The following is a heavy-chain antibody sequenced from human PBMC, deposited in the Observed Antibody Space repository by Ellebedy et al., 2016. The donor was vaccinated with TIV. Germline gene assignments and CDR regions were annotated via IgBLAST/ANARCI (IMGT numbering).Heavy chain of an antibody. Sequence: GGSLRLXXTASGFTFGDSYMTWIRQAPGKGLEWLSSISNSGSTIDYADSVEGRFTISRDNAKNSLYLQMNSLRAGDTAVYYCARGGSYYPLDVWGQGTTVTVSS. CDR1: GFTFGDSY. D-gene: IGHD3-10*01. J-gene: IGHJ6*02. CDR2: ISNSGSTI. CDR3: ARGGSYYPLDV. V-gene: IGHV3-11*01.